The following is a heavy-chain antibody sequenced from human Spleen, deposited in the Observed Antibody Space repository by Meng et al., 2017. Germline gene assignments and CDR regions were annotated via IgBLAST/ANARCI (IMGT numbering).Heavy chain of an antibody. D-gene: IGHD3-10*01. CDR3: ARVDRNYYGSGSYFGVIAY. J-gene: IGHJ4*02. CDR1: GGSISSSSYY. V-gene: IGHV4-39*07. CDR2: INHSGST. Sequence: SETLSLTCTVSGGSISSSSYYWGWIRQPPGKGLEWIGEINHSGSTNYNPSLKSRVTISVDTSKNQFSLKLSSVTAADTAVYYCARVDRNYYGSGSYFGVIAYWGQGTLVTVSS.